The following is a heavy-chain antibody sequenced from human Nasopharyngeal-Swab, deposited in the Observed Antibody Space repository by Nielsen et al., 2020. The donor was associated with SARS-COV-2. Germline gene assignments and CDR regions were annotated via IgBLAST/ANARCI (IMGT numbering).Heavy chain of an antibody. Sequence: GESLKISCAASGFTFSSYGLNWVRQAPGKGLEWVAVIWYDGSKKYYADSVKGRFTISRDNYKNTLYLQMNSLRAEDTAVYYCARDWAFGGVDGNDYWGQGTLVTVSS. CDR3: ARDWAFGGVDGNDY. CDR2: IWYDGSKK. D-gene: IGHD3-16*01. CDR1: GFTFSSYG. J-gene: IGHJ4*02. V-gene: IGHV3-33*01.